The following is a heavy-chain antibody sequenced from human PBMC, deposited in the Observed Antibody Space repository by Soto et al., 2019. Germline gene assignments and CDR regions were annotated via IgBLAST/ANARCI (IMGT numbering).Heavy chain of an antibody. D-gene: IGHD5-12*01. CDR1: GYTFTGYY. V-gene: IGHV1-2*04. J-gene: IGHJ6*02. CDR3: ARTRRDGYKTTGYYSGMDV. CDR2: INPNSGGT. Sequence: RASVKVSCKASGYTFTGYYMHWVRQAPGQGLEWMGWINPNSGGTNYAQKFQGWVTMTRDTSISTAYMELSRLRSDDTAVYYCARTRRDGYKTTGYYSGMDVWGQGTTVTVSS.